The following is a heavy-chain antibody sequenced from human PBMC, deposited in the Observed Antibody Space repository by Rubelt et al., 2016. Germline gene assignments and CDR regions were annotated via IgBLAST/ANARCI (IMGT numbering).Heavy chain of an antibody. J-gene: IGHJ3*02. D-gene: IGHD3-16*01. CDR2: IYYSGST. CDR3: ASLGASEDAFDI. Sequence: QLQLQESGPGLVKPSETLSLTCTVSGGSISSSSYYWGWIRQPPGKGLEWIGSIYYSGSTYYNPSCRGGVTDSVATSKNQFCLRLSSVTAADTAVYYCASLGASEDAFDIWGQGTMVTVSS. CDR1: GGSISSSSYY. V-gene: IGHV4-39*01.